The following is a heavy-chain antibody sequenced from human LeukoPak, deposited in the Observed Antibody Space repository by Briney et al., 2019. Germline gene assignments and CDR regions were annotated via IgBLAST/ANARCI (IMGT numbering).Heavy chain of an antibody. CDR2: ISDSGDTT. Sequence: GGTLRLSCAASGFTFTRYGMSWVRQAPGKGLEWVSMISDSGDTTYYADSVKGRFTISRDNSKNTLYLQMNRLRAEDTAVYYCAKDMEVGFGSGSYADFDYWGQGTLVTVSS. CDR3: AKDMEVGFGSGSYADFDY. V-gene: IGHV3-23*01. J-gene: IGHJ4*02. CDR1: GFTFTRYG. D-gene: IGHD3-10*01.